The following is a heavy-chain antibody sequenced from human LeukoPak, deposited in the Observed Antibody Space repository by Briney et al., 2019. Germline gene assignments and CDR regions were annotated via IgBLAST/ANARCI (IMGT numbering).Heavy chain of an antibody. CDR1: GFTFSDSY. V-gene: IGHV3-11*04. CDR3: ARRATTERGHSYGLDY. Sequence: GGSLRLSCAASGFTFSDSYMTWVRQAPGKGVEWVAYISGSGHDINYSDSVKGRFTISRDNAKNSLYLQMSSLRVEDTAVYYCARRATTERGHSYGLDYWGQGTLVTISS. CDR2: ISGSGHDI. D-gene: IGHD5-18*01. J-gene: IGHJ4*02.